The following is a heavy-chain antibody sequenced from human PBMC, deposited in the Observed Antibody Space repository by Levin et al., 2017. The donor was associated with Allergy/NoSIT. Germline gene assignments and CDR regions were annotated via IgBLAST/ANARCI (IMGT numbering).Heavy chain of an antibody. CDR3: ARDRTIAAAGGCQYYYGMDV. J-gene: IGHJ6*02. V-gene: IGHV4-59*01. CDR1: GGSITNYY. Sequence: SETLSLTCTVSGGSITNYYWSWIRQPPGKGLEWIGYIYYSGSTNYNPSLKSRVTISVDTSKNQFSLKLSSVTAADSAVYYCARDRTIAAAGGCQYYYGMDVWGQGTTVTVSS. CDR2: IYYSGST. D-gene: IGHD6-13*01.